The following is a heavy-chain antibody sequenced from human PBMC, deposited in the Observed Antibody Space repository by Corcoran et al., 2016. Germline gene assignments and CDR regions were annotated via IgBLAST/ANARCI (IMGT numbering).Heavy chain of an antibody. J-gene: IGHJ4*02. Sequence: EVQLVESGGGLIQPGGSLRLSCAASGFTVSSNYMSWVRQAPGKGLEWVSVIYSGGSTYYADSVKGRFTISRDNSKNTLYLQMNSLRAEDTAVYYCATLSSSSGYGVFDYWGQGTLVTVSS. V-gene: IGHV3-53*01. CDR3: ATLSSSSGYGVFDY. D-gene: IGHD5-12*01. CDR2: IYSGGST. CDR1: GFTVSSNY.